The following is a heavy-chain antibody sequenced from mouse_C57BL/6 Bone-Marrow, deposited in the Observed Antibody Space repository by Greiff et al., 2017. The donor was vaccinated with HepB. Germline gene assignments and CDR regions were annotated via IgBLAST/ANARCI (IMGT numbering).Heavy chain of an antibody. Sequence: QVQLQQSGPELVKPGASVKISCKASGYAFSSSWMNWVKQRPGKGLEWIGRIYPGDGATNYNGKFKGKATLTADKSSSTAYMQLSSLTSEDSAVYFCARWGETGGGTPYGFGGGGGGTTLTVSS. D-gene: IGHD3-2*01. J-gene: IGHJ1*01. CDR1: GYAFSSSW. CDR2: IYPGDGAT. V-gene: IGHV1-82*01. CDR3: ARWGETGGGTPYGFGG.